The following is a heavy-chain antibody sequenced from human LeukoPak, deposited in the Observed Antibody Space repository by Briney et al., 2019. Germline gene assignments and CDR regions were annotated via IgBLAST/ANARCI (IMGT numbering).Heavy chain of an antibody. Sequence: SETLSLTCTVSGGSIFTYYWSWIRQPPGKGLEWIGYIYHSGSTNYNPSLKSRVTISLDTSKNQFSLKVTSVTATDTAVYYCARNYDSSGYEAVDYWGQGTLVTVSS. D-gene: IGHD3-22*01. J-gene: IGHJ4*02. CDR1: GGSIFTYY. V-gene: IGHV4-59*01. CDR3: ARNYDSSGYEAVDY. CDR2: IYHSGST.